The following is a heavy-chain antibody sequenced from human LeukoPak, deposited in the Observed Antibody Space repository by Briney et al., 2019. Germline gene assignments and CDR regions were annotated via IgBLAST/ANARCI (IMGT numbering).Heavy chain of an antibody. V-gene: IGHV1-18*01. D-gene: IGHD5-18*01. J-gene: IGHJ4*02. CDR2: ISAYNGNT. CDR1: GYTFINYG. CDR3: ARGVTAMANFDY. Sequence: ASVRVSCKTSGYTFINYGISWVRQAPGQGLEWMGWISAYNGNTNYAQKLQGRVTMTTDTSTSTAYMELRSLRSDDTAVYYCARGVTAMANFDYWGQGTLVTVSS.